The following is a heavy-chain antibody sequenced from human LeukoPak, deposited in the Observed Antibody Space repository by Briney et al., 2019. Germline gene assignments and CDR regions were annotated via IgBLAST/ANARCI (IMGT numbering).Heavy chain of an antibody. CDR3: ARESVITIFGVVIFRPLFDY. J-gene: IGHJ4*02. D-gene: IGHD3-3*01. CDR2: IIPIFGTA. Sequence: SVKVSCKASGGTFSGYAISWVRQAPGQGLEWMGGIIPIFGTANYAQKFQGRVTITTDESTSTAYMELSSLRSEDTAVYYCARESVITIFGVVIFRPLFDYWGQGTLVTVSS. CDR1: GGTFSGYA. V-gene: IGHV1-69*05.